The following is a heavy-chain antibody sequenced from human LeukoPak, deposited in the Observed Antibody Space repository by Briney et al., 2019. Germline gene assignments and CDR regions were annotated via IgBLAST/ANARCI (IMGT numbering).Heavy chain of an antibody. CDR3: TTIKRGDIFGYFDF. V-gene: IGHV4-59*11. Sequence: SETLSLTCTLSGGSMTTHHWNWIRQTPGKGLEWIGYVFDSGRTKVNPSLKSRVPLSADTSKNQLSLRLSSVTAADTAMYYCTTIKRGDIFGYFDFWGQGILVTVSS. CDR1: GGSMTTHH. D-gene: IGHD5-18*01. J-gene: IGHJ4*02. CDR2: VFDSGRT.